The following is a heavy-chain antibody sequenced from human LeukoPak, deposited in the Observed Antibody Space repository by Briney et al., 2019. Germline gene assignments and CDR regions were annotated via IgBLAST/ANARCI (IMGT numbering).Heavy chain of an antibody. CDR1: GFIFSSYS. D-gene: IGHD4-17*01. Sequence: GGSLRLSCAASGFIFSSYSMNWVRQAPGKGLEWVSSISSSSSYIYYADSVKGRFTISRDNAKNSLYLQMNSPRAEDTAVYYCARDRNDYGDSNYFDYWGQGTLVTVSS. V-gene: IGHV3-21*01. CDR2: ISSSSSYI. CDR3: ARDRNDYGDSNYFDY. J-gene: IGHJ4*02.